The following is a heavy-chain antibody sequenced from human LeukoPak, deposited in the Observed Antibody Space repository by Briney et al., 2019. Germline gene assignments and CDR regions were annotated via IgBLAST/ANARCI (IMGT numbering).Heavy chain of an antibody. CDR3: AKEGGSAMVRGVIH. J-gene: IGHJ4*02. CDR1: GYIFSNYW. CDR2: INSDGTIM. D-gene: IGHD3-10*01. V-gene: IGHV3-74*01. Sequence: GGSLRLSCGASGYIFSNYWMHWVRQVPGKGLVWVSRINSDGTIMGYADSVKGRFTISRVNSKNTLYLQMNSLRAEDTAVYYCAKEGGSAMVRGVIHWGQGNLVTVSS.